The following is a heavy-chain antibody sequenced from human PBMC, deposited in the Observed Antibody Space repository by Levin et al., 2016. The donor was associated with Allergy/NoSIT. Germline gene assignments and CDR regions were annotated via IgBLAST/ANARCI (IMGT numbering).Heavy chain of an antibody. Sequence: SETLSLTCAVYGGSFSGYYWSWIRQPPGKGLEWIGEINHSGSTNYNPSLKSRVTISVDTSKNQFSLKLSSVTAADTAVYYCARDFGGMDVWGQGTTVTVSS. CDR1: GGSFSGYY. CDR2: INHSGST. D-gene: IGHD3-10*01. V-gene: IGHV4-34*01. CDR3: ARDFGGMDV. J-gene: IGHJ6*02.